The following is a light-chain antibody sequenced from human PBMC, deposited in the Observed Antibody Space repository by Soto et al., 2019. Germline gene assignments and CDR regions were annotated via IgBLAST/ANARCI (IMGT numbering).Light chain of an antibody. CDR3: QESYSRPPWM. CDR2: AAS. J-gene: IGKJ1*01. Sequence: DFSITQSPSSLSASVGHRVTITCLSSQGIRNDLVWYQQKPGKAPKLLIYAASTVNSGVPSRFSGSGSGTDFTLTISSLQVEDFATYYCQESYSRPPWMFGQGTKVDNK. V-gene: IGKV1-39*01. CDR1: QGIRND.